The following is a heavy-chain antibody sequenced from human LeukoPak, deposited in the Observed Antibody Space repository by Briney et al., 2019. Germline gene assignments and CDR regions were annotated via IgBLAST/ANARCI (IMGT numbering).Heavy chain of an antibody. CDR3: ARVVVVPAAFYFDY. CDR2: IKQDGSEK. J-gene: IGHJ4*02. CDR1: GFTFSSYW. Sequence: GGSLRLSCAASGFTFSSYWMSWFRQAPGKGLEWVANIKQDGSEKYYVDSVKGRFTISRDSAKNLLYLQMNSLRAEDTAVYYCARVVVVPAAFYFDYWGQGTLVTVSS. V-gene: IGHV3-7*01. D-gene: IGHD2-2*01.